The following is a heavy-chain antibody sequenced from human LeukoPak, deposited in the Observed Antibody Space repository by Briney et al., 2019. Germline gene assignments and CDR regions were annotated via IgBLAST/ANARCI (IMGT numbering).Heavy chain of an antibody. J-gene: IGHJ6*03. V-gene: IGHV1-8*01. CDR3: ARTYAGSYYKPAYYYMDV. CDR2: MNPNSSNT. Sequence: ASVKVSCKASGYTFTSYDINWVRQATGQGLEWMGWMNPNSSNTGYAQKFQGRVTMTRNTSISTAYMELSSLRSEDTAVYYCARTYAGSYYKPAYYYMDVWGKGTTVTISS. CDR1: GYTFTSYD. D-gene: IGHD3-10*01.